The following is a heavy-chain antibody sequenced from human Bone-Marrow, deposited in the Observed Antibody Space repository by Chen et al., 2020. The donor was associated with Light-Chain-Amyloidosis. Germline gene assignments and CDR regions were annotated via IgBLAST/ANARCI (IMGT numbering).Heavy chain of an antibody. CDR3: ARDRGRFSYNRGGLDS. CDR1: GFTLNTYW. D-gene: IGHD3-10*01. CDR2: MPTDVTKT. Sequence: EVQLVESEGALVQPGGSLRLSCAASGFTLNTYWMHWVRQPPGGGLVWVARMPTDVTKTVYADSVKGRFTVSRDDAKNTLYLEMNSLRVEDTGLYFCARDRGRFSYNRGGLDSWGQGTLVTVSS. V-gene: IGHV3-74*01. J-gene: IGHJ4*02.